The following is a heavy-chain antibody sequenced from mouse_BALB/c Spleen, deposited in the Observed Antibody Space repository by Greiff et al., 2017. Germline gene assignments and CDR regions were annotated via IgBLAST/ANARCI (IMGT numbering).Heavy chain of an antibody. D-gene: IGHD2-4*01. CDR3: ARLYDYGGFAY. CDR1: GFAFSSYD. CDR2: ISSGGGST. Sequence: DVQLVESGGGLVKPGGSLKLSCAASGFAFSSYDMSWVRQTPEKRLEWVAYISSGGGSTYYPDTVKGRFTISRDNAKNTLYLQMSSLKSEDTAMYYCARLYDYGGFAYWGQGTLVTVSA. V-gene: IGHV5-12-1*01. J-gene: IGHJ3*01.